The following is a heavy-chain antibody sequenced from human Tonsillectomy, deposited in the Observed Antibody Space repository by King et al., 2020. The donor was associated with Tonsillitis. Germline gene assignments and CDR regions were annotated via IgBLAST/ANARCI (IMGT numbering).Heavy chain of an antibody. CDR1: GFTFSTYG. D-gene: IGHD6-13*01. V-gene: IGHV3-30*03. CDR3: ARGGSDWYDGWYS. J-gene: IGHJ4*02. CDR2: ISFDGNTR. Sequence: VQLVESGGGVVQPGRSLRLSCTPSGFTFSTYGMNWVRQAPGKGPEWVSAISFDGNTRHSADSVKGRFTISKDEPRKKVYLQMNSVRPEDTAVYYCARGGSDWYDGWYSWGPRALVSVSS.